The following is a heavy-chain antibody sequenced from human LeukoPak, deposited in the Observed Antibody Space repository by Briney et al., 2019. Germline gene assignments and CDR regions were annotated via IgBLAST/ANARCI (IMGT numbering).Heavy chain of an antibody. CDR1: GGSISSSNW. J-gene: IGHJ4*02. V-gene: IGHV4-4*02. CDR3: ARGEEYGSGTVHFDY. CDR2: VHHSGGT. D-gene: IGHD3-10*01. Sequence: SETLSLTCAVSGGSISSSNWWRWVRQPPGKGLEWIGEVHHSGGTNYNPSLKSRVTISADRSNNRFSLSLNSVTAADTAVFYCARGEEYGSGTVHFDYWGQGSLVTVSS.